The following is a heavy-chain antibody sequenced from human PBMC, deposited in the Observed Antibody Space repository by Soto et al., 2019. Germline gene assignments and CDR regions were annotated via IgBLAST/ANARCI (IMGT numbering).Heavy chain of an antibody. J-gene: IGHJ2*01. V-gene: IGHV3-66*01. CDR1: GFTVSSNY. CDR3: ASPTGYCTNGVCPRPPVDWYFDL. D-gene: IGHD2-8*01. Sequence: GGSLRLSCAASGFTVSSNYMSWVRQAPGKGLEWVSVIYSGGSTYYADSVKGRFTISRDNSKNTLYLQMNSLRAEDTAVYYCASPTGYCTNGVCPRPPVDWYFDLWGRGTLVTVSS. CDR2: IYSGGST.